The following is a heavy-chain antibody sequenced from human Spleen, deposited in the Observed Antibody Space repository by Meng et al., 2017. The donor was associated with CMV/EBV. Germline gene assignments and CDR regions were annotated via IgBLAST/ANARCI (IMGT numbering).Heavy chain of an antibody. V-gene: IGHV4-30-4*08. J-gene: IGHJ4*02. Sequence: SETLSLTCTVSGASISSGDYYWNWIRQPPGKGLEWIGYIYYTGSTYYIPSLKSRVSISLDTSTNQFSLKLNSVTAADTAVYYCARIPLYFDTIYFDYWGQGTLVTVSS. CDR2: IYYTGST. D-gene: IGHD3-22*01. CDR3: ARIPLYFDTIYFDY. CDR1: GASISSGDYY.